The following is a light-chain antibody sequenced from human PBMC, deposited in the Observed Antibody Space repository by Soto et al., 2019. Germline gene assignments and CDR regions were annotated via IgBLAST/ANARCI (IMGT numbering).Light chain of an antibody. CDR1: SRNVGSYIL. Sequence: QSLRSQLASVSGAPGQSITISCTRTSRNVGSYILVSWYQQHPGKAPKLMIFEVNKRPSGVSNRFSGSKSGNTASLTISGLKVEEEADYYCCSYGGRPAYVFGTGTKVTVL. CDR2: EVN. J-gene: IGLJ1*01. V-gene: IGLV2-23*02. CDR3: CSYGGRPAYV.